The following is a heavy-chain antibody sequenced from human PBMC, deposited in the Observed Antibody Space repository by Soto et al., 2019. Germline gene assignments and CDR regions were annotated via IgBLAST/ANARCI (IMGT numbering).Heavy chain of an antibody. D-gene: IGHD6-13*01. CDR2: IIPIFGTA. J-gene: IGHJ3*02. CDR3: ASRPIAAAGIGAFDI. V-gene: IGHV1-69*13. CDR1: GGTFSSYA. Sequence: ASVKVSCKASGGTFSSYAISWVRQAPGQGLEWMGGIIPIFGTANYAQKFQGRVTITAYESTSTAYMELSSLRSEDTAVYYCASRPIAAAGIGAFDIWGQGTMVTVSS.